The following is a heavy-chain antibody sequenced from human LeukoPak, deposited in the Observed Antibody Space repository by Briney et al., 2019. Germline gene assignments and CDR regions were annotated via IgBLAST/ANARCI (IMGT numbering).Heavy chain of an antibody. CDR1: GGSFSGYY. Sequence: SETLSLTCAVYGGSFSGYYWSWIRQPPGKGLEWIGEINHSGSTNYNPSLKSRVTISVDTSKNQFSLKLSSVTAADTAVHYCARGREKEMITFGGVTTFDYWGQGTLVTVSS. V-gene: IGHV4-34*01. J-gene: IGHJ4*02. CDR2: INHSGST. CDR3: ARGREKEMITFGGVTTFDY. D-gene: IGHD3-16*01.